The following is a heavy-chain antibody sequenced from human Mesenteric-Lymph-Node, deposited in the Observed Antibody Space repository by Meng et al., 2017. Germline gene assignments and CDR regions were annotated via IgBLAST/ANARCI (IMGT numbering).Heavy chain of an antibody. V-gene: IGHV3-74*01. CDR3: ARDRAGTGGFDY. Sequence: GESLKISCAASGFTFSHYWMHWVRQAPGKGLVWVSRINSDGSGSSTSYADSVKGRFTISRDNAKNTLYLQMNSLRAEDTAVYYCARDRAGTGGFDYWGQGTLVTGYS. CDR1: GFTFSHYW. CDR2: INSDGSGSST. J-gene: IGHJ4*02. D-gene: IGHD1-1*01.